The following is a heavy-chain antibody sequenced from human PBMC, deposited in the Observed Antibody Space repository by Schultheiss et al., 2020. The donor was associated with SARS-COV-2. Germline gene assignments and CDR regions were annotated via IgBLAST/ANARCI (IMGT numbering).Heavy chain of an antibody. J-gene: IGHJ3*02. D-gene: IGHD2-2*01. V-gene: IGHV4-59*08. CDR1: GGSISSYY. CDR2: IYYSGST. Sequence: SETLSLTCTVSGGSISSYYWSWIRQHPGKGLEWIGYIYYSGSTYYNPSLKSRVTISVDTSKNQFSLKLSSVTAADTAVYYCARFNLLWNAFDIWGQGTMVTVSS. CDR3: ARFNLLWNAFDI.